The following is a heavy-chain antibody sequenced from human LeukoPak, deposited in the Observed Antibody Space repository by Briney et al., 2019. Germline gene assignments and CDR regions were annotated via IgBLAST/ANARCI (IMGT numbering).Heavy chain of an antibody. V-gene: IGHV3-21*01. CDR3: AQALL. CDR1: GFTFSSYS. Sequence: GGSLRLSCAASGFTFSSYSMNWVRQAPGKGLEWVSSISNSSSYIYYADSGKSRFTISRDNAKDSLYLQMSSLRADAPAVTYSAQALLGGQGTLVTVSS. J-gene: IGHJ4*02. CDR2: ISNSSSYI.